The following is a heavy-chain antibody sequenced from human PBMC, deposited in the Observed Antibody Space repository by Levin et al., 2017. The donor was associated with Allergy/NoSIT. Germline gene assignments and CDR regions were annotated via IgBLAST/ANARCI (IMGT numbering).Heavy chain of an antibody. J-gene: IGHJ4*02. Sequence: SETLSLTCSISGGSISGFYWSWNRQSPGKGLEWIGYMHSTGITHSNPSLKSRVTFSVDTSTNQFSLILTSVTAADTAVYYCARYYCSADRTCYYFDHWGQGTVVTVSS. CDR3: ARYYCSADRTCYYFDH. D-gene: IGHD3-10*01. CDR2: MHSTGIT. CDR1: GGSISGFY. V-gene: IGHV4-59*01.